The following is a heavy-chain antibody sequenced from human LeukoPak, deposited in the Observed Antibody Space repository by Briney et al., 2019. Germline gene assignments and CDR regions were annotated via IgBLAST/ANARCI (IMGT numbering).Heavy chain of an antibody. Sequence: GGSLRLSCAASGFTFSNYVMGWVRQDPGKGLQWVSIINGSGSFTSYADSVKGRFTISRDNSKNTLYLQMNSLRAEDTAVYYCARDAYTSYYFDYWGQGTLITVSS. J-gene: IGHJ4*02. D-gene: IGHD3-16*01. CDR1: GFTFSNYV. V-gene: IGHV3-23*01. CDR3: ARDAYTSYYFDY. CDR2: INGSGSFT.